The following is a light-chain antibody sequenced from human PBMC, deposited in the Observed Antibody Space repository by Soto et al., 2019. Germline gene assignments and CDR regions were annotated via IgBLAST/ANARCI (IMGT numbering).Light chain of an antibody. Sequence: QSVLTQPPSVSGSPGQSVTISCTGTNSDVGSYNHVSWYQQPPGAAPKLMIYEVGNRPSGVPDRFSGSKSGNTASLTISGLQAEDEADYCCSSYTTSSTYVFGTGTKVTVL. CDR3: SSYTTSSTYV. V-gene: IGLV2-18*02. J-gene: IGLJ1*01. CDR1: NSDVGSYNH. CDR2: EVG.